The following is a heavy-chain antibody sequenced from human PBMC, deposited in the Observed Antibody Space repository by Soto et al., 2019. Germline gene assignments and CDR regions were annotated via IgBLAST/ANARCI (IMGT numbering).Heavy chain of an antibody. V-gene: IGHV1-18*01. CDR3: ARDRGSYALDY. Sequence: QVHLVQSGAEVKKPGASVKVSCKASVYTFTNYGISWVRHAPGQGLEWMGWISANNGNTNYEQKLQGRVTMTTDTSTSTAYMERRSLRSDDTAVYYCARDRGSYALDYWGQGTLVPVSS. J-gene: IGHJ4*02. D-gene: IGHD1-26*01. CDR2: ISANNGNT. CDR1: VYTFTNYG.